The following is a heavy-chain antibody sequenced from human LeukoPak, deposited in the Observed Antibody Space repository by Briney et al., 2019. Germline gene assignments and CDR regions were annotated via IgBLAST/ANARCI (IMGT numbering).Heavy chain of an antibody. CDR3: AREYAGGYDYYYYMDV. V-gene: IGHV3-48*03. D-gene: IGHD2-8*01. J-gene: IGHJ6*03. CDR1: GFTFSSYE. Sequence: GGSLRLSCAASGFTFSSYEMNWVRQAPGKGLEWVSYISSSGSTIYYADSVKGRFTISRDNAKNSLYLQMNSLRAEDTAVYYCAREYAGGYDYYYYMDVWGKGTTVTVSS. CDR2: ISSSGSTI.